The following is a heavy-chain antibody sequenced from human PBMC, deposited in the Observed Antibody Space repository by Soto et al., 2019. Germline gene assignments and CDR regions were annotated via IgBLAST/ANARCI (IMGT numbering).Heavy chain of an antibody. J-gene: IGHJ6*02. CDR1: GFTFSSYW. Sequence: EVQLVESGGGLVQPGGSLRLSCAASGFTFSSYWMLWVRQAPGKGLVWVSSIKGDGSSTNYADSVKGRFTISRDNGKNSLDLQMNSLRAEDTAVYYCATERWLRTNGQYFYYGMDVWGRGTMVTVSS. CDR3: ATERWLRTNGQYFYYGMDV. V-gene: IGHV3-74*01. D-gene: IGHD5-12*01. CDR2: IKGDGSST.